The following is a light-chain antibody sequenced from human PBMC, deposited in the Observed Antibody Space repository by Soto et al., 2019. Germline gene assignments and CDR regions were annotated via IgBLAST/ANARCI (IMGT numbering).Light chain of an antibody. J-gene: IGLJ2*01. CDR3: SSYTSSSTLV. CDR1: SSDVGGYNY. V-gene: IGLV2-14*01. Sequence: QSALTQPASVSGSPGQSITISCTGTSSDVGGYNYVSWYQQHPGNAPKVIIYEVSNRPSGVSNRFSGSKSGNTASLTISGLQAEDEADYYCSSYTSSSTLVFGGGTKLTVL. CDR2: EVS.